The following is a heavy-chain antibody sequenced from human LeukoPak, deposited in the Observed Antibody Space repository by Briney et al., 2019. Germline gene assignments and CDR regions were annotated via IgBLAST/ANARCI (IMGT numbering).Heavy chain of an antibody. V-gene: IGHV3-23*01. CDR1: GGSISSSN. CDR2: ISGSDGST. D-gene: IGHD3-22*01. Sequence: ETLSLTCAVSGGSISSSNWWSWVRQAPGKGLEWVSAISGSDGSTYYADAVKGRFTISRDNSKNTLYLQMSSLRAEDTAVYYCTRYYDKGGYYGRHDYWGQGILVTVSS. CDR3: TRYYDKGGYYGRHDY. J-gene: IGHJ4*02.